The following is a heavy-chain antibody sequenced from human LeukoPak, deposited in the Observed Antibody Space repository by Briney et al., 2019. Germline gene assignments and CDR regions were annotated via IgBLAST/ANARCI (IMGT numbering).Heavy chain of an antibody. CDR3: AKDGRASNGYMDV. D-gene: IGHD1-1*01. Sequence: PGGSLGLSCAASGFTVSSNYMSWVRQAPGKGLEWVSVIYSGGSTNYADSVKGRFTISRDNSKNTLYLQMNSLRAEDTAVYYCAKDGRASNGYMDVWGKGTTVTISS. CDR2: IYSGGST. J-gene: IGHJ6*03. V-gene: IGHV3-53*05. CDR1: GFTVSSNY.